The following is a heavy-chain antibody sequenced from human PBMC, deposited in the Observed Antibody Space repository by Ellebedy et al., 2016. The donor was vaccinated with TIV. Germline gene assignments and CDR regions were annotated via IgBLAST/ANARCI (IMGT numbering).Heavy chain of an antibody. V-gene: IGHV4-39*01. D-gene: IGHD3-22*01. CDR3: ARPLITMIPHDAFDI. CDR2: IYYSGST. CDR1: GGSISSSSYY. Sequence: SETLSLXXTVSGGSISSSSYYWGWIRQPPGKGLEWIGSIYYSGSTYYNPSLKSRVTISVDTSKNQFSLKLSSVTAADTAVYYCARPLITMIPHDAFDIWGQGTMVTVSS. J-gene: IGHJ3*02.